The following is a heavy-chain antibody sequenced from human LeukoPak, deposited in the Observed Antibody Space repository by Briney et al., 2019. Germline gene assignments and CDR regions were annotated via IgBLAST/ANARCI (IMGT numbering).Heavy chain of an antibody. J-gene: IGHJ6*03. CDR3: ARLFGELFLPSDYFFYMDV. CDR2: VNYGEST. CDR1: GGSISTYH. V-gene: IGHV4-34*01. D-gene: IGHD3-10*02. Sequence: SETLSLTCTVSGGSISTYHWSWIRQPPGKGLEWIGGVNYGESTNYNPSLKSRVTISVDTSKNQFSLKLTSVTAADTAVYYCARLFGELFLPSDYFFYMDVWGKGTTVTVSS.